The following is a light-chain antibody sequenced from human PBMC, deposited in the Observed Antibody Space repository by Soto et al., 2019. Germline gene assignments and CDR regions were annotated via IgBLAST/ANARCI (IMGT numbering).Light chain of an antibody. CDR3: AAWDDSLNGV. CDR1: SSNIGSNT. V-gene: IGLV1-44*01. J-gene: IGLJ3*02. Sequence: QLVLTQPPSASGTPGQRVTISCSGSSSNIGSNTVNWSQQLPGTAPKLLIYSNNQRPSGVPDRFSGSKSGTSASLAISGLQSEDEADYYCAAWDDSLNGVFGGGTKLTVL. CDR2: SNN.